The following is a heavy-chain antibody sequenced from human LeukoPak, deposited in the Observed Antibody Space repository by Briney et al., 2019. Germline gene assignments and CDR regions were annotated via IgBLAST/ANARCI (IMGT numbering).Heavy chain of an antibody. D-gene: IGHD6-13*01. CDR3: ARGIAAAGLFYHY. J-gene: IGHJ4*02. CDR1: GGTFSSYG. Sequence: GASVKVSCKASGGTFSSYGISWVRQAPGQGLEWMGGIITLFGTSKFAQKFQGRVTITADESTSTAYMELSRLRSDDTAVYYCARGIAAAGLFYHYWGQGTLVTVSS. V-gene: IGHV1-69*01. CDR2: IITLFGTS.